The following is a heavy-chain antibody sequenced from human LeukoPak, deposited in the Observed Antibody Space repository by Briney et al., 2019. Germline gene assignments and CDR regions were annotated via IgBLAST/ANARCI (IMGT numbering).Heavy chain of an antibody. CDR1: GLTFSKYS. Sequence: GGSLRLSCAASGLTFSKYSMTWVRQAPGKGLEWVSFIDTSRTTMYYTDSVKGRFTISRDNAKNSLYLQMNSLKVEDTAIYYCARDNWVDCWGQGTLVTVSS. J-gene: IGHJ5*01. CDR3: ARDNWVDC. CDR2: IDTSRTTM. V-gene: IGHV3-48*04.